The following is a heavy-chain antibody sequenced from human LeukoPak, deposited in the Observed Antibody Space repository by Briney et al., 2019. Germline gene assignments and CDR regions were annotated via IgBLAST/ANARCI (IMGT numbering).Heavy chain of an antibody. CDR2: IYYSGST. V-gene: IGHV4-59*12. CDR1: GGSISSYY. Sequence: PSETLSLTCTDSGGSISSYYWSWIRQPPGKGLEWIGYIYYSGSTNYNPSLKSRVTISVDTSKNQFSLKLSSVTAADTAVYYCARGLYYYDSSGYYQPETYYFDYWGQGTLVTVSS. J-gene: IGHJ4*02. CDR3: ARGLYYYDSSGYYQPETYYFDY. D-gene: IGHD3-22*01.